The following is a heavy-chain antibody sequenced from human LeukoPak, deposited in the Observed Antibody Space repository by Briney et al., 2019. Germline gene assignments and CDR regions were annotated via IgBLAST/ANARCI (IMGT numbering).Heavy chain of an antibody. CDR2: IDPSGGGK. D-gene: IGHD1-1*01. Sequence: ASVKVSCKASGYTFSSRYMHWVRQAPGQGLEWMGRIDPSGGGKIYAQNFQGRFTMTRDTSTSTDYMELSSLTSDDTAVYYYTRDNDRWALDYWGQGTLVSVSS. CDR3: TRDNDRWALDY. CDR1: GYTFSSRY. V-gene: IGHV1-46*01. J-gene: IGHJ4*02.